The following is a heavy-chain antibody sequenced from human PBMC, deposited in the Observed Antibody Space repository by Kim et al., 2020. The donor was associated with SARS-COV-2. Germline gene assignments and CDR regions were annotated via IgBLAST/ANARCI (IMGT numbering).Heavy chain of an antibody. Sequence: TYYADSVKGRFIISRDNSKNTLYLQMNSLRAEDSAVYYCAKSGQFDCWGQGTLVTVSS. CDR3: AKSGQFDC. CDR2: T. D-gene: IGHD3-10*01. V-gene: IGHV3-23*01. J-gene: IGHJ4*02.